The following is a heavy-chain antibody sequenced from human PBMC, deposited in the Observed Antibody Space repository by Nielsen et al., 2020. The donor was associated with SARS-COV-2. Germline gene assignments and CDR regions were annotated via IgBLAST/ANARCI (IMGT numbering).Heavy chain of an antibody. CDR3: ARGSMVRGVTDYYYYGMDV. D-gene: IGHD3-10*01. V-gene: IGHV3-48*03. CDR2: ISSSGSTI. J-gene: IGHJ6*02. Sequence: VRQCPGKGLEWVSYISSSGSTIYYADSVKGRFTISRDNAKNSLYLQMNSLRAEDTAVYYCARGSMVRGVTDYYYYGMDVWGQGTTVTVSS.